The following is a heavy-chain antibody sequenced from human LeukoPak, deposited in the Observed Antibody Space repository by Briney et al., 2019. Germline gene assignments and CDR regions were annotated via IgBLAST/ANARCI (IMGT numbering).Heavy chain of an antibody. CDR1: GYSFTSYW. V-gene: IGHV5-51*01. CDR3: AGAYYSDSSGYLYYFDY. J-gene: IGHJ4*02. D-gene: IGHD3-22*01. Sequence: GEPLKISCKGSGYSFTSYWIGWVRQMPGKGLEGMGIIYPGDSDTRYSPSFQGQVTISADKSIRTAYLHWSSLKASDTAMYYCAGAYYSDSSGYLYYFDYWGQGTLVTVSS. CDR2: IYPGDSDT.